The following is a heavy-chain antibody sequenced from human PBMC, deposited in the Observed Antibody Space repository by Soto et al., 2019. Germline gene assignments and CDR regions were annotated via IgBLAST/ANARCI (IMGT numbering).Heavy chain of an antibody. D-gene: IGHD4-17*01. V-gene: IGHV3-33*01. Sequence: QVQLVESGGGVVQPGRSLRLSCAASGFTFSSYGMHWVRQAPGKGLEWVAVIWYDGSNKYYADSVKGQFTISRDNSKNTLYLQMNSLRAEDTALYYCARAGPYGDYVAYYYGMDVWGQGTTVTVSS. CDR1: GFTFSSYG. CDR3: ARAGPYGDYVAYYYGMDV. CDR2: IWYDGSNK. J-gene: IGHJ6*02.